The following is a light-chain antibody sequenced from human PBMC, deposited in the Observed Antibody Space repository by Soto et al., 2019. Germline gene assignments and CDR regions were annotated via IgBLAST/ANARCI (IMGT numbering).Light chain of an antibody. J-gene: IGKJ1*01. CDR2: GAS. Sequence: EIAMTQSPCTLSLSPGDRATLSCRASQSVSSSYLAWYQQKPGQAPGLLIYGASSRATGIPDRFSGSGSGTDFTLTISRLEPEDFAVYYCQQYGRSPWTFGQGTKVDIK. CDR3: QQYGRSPWT. CDR1: QSVSSSY. V-gene: IGKV3-20*01.